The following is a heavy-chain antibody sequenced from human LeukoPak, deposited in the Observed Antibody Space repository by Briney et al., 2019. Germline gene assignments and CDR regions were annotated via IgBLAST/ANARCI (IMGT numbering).Heavy chain of an antibody. Sequence: GGSLRLSCVASGFTFNNYAMTWVRQAPGKGLEWVSAISGSGYSTYYADSVKGRFTISRDNSKNTLYLQMNSLRAEDTAVYYCARTYGDYFTAFDIWGQGTMVTVSS. V-gene: IGHV3-23*01. CDR2: ISGSGYST. J-gene: IGHJ3*02. CDR3: ARTYGDYFTAFDI. D-gene: IGHD4-17*01. CDR1: GFTFNNYA.